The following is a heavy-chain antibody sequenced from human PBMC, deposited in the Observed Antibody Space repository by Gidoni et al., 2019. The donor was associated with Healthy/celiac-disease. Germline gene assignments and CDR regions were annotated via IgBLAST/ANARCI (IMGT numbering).Heavy chain of an antibody. D-gene: IGHD4-17*01. V-gene: IGHV3-30*18. Sequence: QVQLVESGGGVVQPGRSLRLSCAASGFTVSSYGMHWVRQAPGKGLEWVAVISYDGSNKYYADSVKGRFTISRDNSKNTLYLQMNSLRAEDTAVYYCAKDPHYGDYVNWFDPWGQGTLVTVSS. CDR3: AKDPHYGDYVNWFDP. CDR2: ISYDGSNK. J-gene: IGHJ5*02. CDR1: GFTVSSYG.